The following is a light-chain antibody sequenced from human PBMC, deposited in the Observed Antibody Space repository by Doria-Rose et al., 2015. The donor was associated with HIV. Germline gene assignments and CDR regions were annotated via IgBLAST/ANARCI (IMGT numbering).Light chain of an antibody. V-gene: IGKV3-20*01. CDR2: DGS. CDR1: QSFSSTY. CDR3: HQYGTSWT. Sequence: ELVMTMSHGTRSLSPGERATLSCRASQSFSSTYLAWYQQKPGQAPSLLIYDGSTRATGIPDRFSASGSGTDFTLTIKRLEPEDFALYYCHQYGTSWTFGQGTKVEI. J-gene: IGKJ1*01.